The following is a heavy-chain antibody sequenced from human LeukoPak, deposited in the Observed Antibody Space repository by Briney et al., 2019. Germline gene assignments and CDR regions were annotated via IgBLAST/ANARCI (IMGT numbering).Heavy chain of an antibody. CDR2: MYPSGRTYSGST. CDR3: AGYCGGGSCADS. D-gene: IGHD2-15*01. CDR1: GFSISSGYY. J-gene: IGHJ4*02. V-gene: IGHV4-38-2*02. Sequence: PSETLSLTCTVSGFSISSGYYWGWIRQPPGKGLEWIGNMYPSGRTYSGSTYYNPSLKSRLTISIDTSKNQFSLKLSSVTAADTAVYYCAGYCGGGSCADSWGQGTLVTVSS.